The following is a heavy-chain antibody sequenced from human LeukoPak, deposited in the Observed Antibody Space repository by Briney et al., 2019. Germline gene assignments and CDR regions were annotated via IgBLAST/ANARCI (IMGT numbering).Heavy chain of an antibody. V-gene: IGHV3-23*01. J-gene: IGHJ4*02. CDR2: ISGSGGSK. D-gene: IGHD3-22*01. CDR1: GFTFSSYA. CDR3: AKPGITMIVVVTQHMYYFDY. Sequence: PGGSLRLSCAASGFTFSSYAMSWVRQAPGKGLEWVSAISGSGGSKYYADSVKGRFTISRDNSKNTLYLQMNSLRAEDTGVYYCAKPGITMIVVVTQHMYYFDYWGQGTLVTVSS.